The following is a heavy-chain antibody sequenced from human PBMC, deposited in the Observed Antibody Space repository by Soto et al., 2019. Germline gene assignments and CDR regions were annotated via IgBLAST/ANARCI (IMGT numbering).Heavy chain of an antibody. Sequence: QAQLQASGPGLGRPSGTLSLTCTVSRFSVTNNKYWKWVRQSPGNALAWIGEIYHSGARYYNPSLSGRASISMDKSKNQISLNLTSVTDADTAVYYCARDSRYCTDGVCYVMRYAFDVWGQGALVTGSS. D-gene: IGHD2-8*01. CDR1: RFSVTNNKY. CDR3: ARDSRYCTDGVCYVMRYAFDV. J-gene: IGHJ3*01. CDR2: IYHSGAR. V-gene: IGHV4-4*02.